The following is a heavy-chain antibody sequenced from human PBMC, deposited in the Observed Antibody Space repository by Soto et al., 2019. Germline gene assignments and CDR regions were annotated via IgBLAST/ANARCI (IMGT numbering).Heavy chain of an antibody. J-gene: IGHJ4*01. D-gene: IGHD3-10*01. CDR3: KSTSGAHPGFPNDY. Sequence: QVQLVESGGGVVQPGTSLKLSCLFSRLTFSRLTVHWVCQAPGKGLEWVAAVSYDGTKSFYADSVRGRFTITRHISTNTLSLQMGTQKSVDSGRYYCKSTSGAHPGFPNDYWC. CDR2: VSYDGTKS. V-gene: IGHV3-30*04. CDR1: RLTFSRLT.